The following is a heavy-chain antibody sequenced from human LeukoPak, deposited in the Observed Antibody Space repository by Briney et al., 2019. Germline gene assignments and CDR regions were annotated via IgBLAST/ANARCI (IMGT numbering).Heavy chain of an antibody. CDR3: ARPYCSSTSCHDYYYYMDV. CDR2: ISSSTIYL. CDR1: GFIFSSYS. V-gene: IGHV3-21*01. Sequence: PGGSLRLSCAASGFIFSSYSMNWVRQAPGKGLEWVSSISSSTIYLYYADSVKGRFTISRDNAKNSLYLQMNSLRAEDTAVYYCARPYCSSTSCHDYYYYMDVWGKGTTVTVSS. J-gene: IGHJ6*03. D-gene: IGHD2-2*01.